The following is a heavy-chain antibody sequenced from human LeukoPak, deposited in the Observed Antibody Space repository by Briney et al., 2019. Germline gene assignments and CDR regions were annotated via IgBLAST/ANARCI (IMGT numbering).Heavy chain of an antibody. CDR3: ARDSAEDFYDSSGSYIFDI. CDR2: ISAYNGNT. J-gene: IGHJ3*02. Sequence: ASVEVSCKASGYNISSYGISWVRQAPGQGLEWMGWISAYNGNTKYVEKFQGRVSMTTDTSTRTVYMDLRSLRSDDTAVYYCARDSAEDFYDSSGSYIFDIWGQGTMVTVSS. V-gene: IGHV1-18*01. D-gene: IGHD3-22*01. CDR1: GYNISSYG.